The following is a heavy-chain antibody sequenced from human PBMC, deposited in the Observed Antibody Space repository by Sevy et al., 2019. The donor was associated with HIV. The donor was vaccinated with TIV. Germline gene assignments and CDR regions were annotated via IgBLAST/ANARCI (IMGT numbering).Heavy chain of an antibody. CDR1: GFTFSNYD. CDR2: ISHDGNYN. J-gene: IGHJ4*02. V-gene: IGHV3-30-3*01. D-gene: IGHD2-21*02. CDR3: ARLFSCGGDCYYLDY. Sequence: GGSLRLSCAASGFTFSNYDMHWVRQAPGKGLEWLAVISHDGNYNNYAYSVKVRFTISRDDFKNSLYLQMISLRPEDTAVYFCARLFSCGGDCYYLDYWGQGALVTVSS.